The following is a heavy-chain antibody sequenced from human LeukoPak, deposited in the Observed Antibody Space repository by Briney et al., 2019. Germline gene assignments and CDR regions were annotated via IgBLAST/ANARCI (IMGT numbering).Heavy chain of an antibody. CDR1: GYRFRDHC. CDR2: INPNSGGT. Sequence: GASVKISCKAYGYRFRDHCIHWVRQAPGQGLEYLGWINPNSGGTNYAQKFQGRVTLTRDTSIDTAHIHLDSLTSDDTAVYFCARGYFGDYVLDTWGQGTLVTVSS. CDR3: ARGYFGDYVLDT. V-gene: IGHV1-2*02. J-gene: IGHJ5*02. D-gene: IGHD4-17*01.